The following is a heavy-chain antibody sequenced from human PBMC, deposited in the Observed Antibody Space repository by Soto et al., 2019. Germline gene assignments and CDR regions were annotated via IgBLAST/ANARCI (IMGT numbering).Heavy chain of an antibody. Sequence: SETLSLTCAVYGGSFSGYYWSWIRQPPGKGLEWIGEINHSGSTNYNPSLKSRVTISVDTSKNQFSLKLGSVTAADTAVYYCARSSGSPLATPYYFDYWGQGTLVTVSS. D-gene: IGHD3-10*01. J-gene: IGHJ4*02. CDR1: GGSFSGYY. CDR2: INHSGST. V-gene: IGHV4-34*01. CDR3: ARSSGSPLATPYYFDY.